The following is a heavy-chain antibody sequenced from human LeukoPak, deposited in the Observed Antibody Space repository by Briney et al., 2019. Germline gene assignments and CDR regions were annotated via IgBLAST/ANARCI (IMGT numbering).Heavy chain of an antibody. D-gene: IGHD5-12*01. CDR1: GFTFSSYW. CDR2: ISDGSRDT. J-gene: IGHJ4*02. Sequence: PGGSLRLSCAASGFTFSSYWMIWVRQAPGKGLEWVSTISDGSRDTHYAGSVKGRFTISRDDSQNIVYLQMDSLRAEDTALYYCTTRLRNHFDYWGQATQVTVSS. CDR3: TTRLRNHFDY. V-gene: IGHV3-23*01.